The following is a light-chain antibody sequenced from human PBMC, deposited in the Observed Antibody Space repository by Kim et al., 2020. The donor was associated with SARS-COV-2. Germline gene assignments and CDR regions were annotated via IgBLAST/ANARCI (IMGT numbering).Light chain of an antibody. CDR2: DAS. J-gene: IGKJ2*01. Sequence: EIVLTQSPATLSLSPGERATLSCRASQSVSSYLAWYQQKPGQAPRLLIYDASNRATGIPARFSGSGSGTDFTLTISSLEPEDFAVYYCQQRSNWPLRYTFGQGPKLEI. CDR3: QQRSNWPLRYT. V-gene: IGKV3-11*01. CDR1: QSVSSY.